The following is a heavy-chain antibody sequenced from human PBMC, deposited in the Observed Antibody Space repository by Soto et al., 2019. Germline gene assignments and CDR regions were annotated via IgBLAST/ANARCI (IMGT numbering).Heavy chain of an antibody. V-gene: IGHV4-59*01. CDR1: GGSISSYY. J-gene: IGHJ6*03. Sequence: SETLSLTCTVSGGSISSYYWSWIRQPPGKGLEWIGHIYYSGSTNYNPSLKSRVTISVDTSKNQFSLKLSSVTAADTAVYYCARRFGWFGEFTYYYYMDVWGKGTTVTVSS. CDR2: IYYSGST. D-gene: IGHD3-10*01. CDR3: ARRFGWFGEFTYYYYMDV.